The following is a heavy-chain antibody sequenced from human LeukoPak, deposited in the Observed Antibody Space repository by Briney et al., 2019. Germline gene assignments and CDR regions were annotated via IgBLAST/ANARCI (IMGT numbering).Heavy chain of an antibody. CDR1: GFTFSGSA. V-gene: IGHV3-73*01. CDR3: TTPRRKTTPGFDP. J-gene: IGHJ5*02. CDR2: IRSKANSYAT. Sequence: GGSLRLSCAASGFTFSGSAMHWVRQASGKGLEWVGRIRSKANSYATAYAASVKGRFTISRDDSKNTAYLQINCQKTKHTAVYYCTTPRRKTTPGFDPWGQGTLVTVSS. D-gene: IGHD4-17*01.